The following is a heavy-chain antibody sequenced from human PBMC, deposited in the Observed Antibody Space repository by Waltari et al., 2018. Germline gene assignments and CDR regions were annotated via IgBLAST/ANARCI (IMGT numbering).Heavy chain of an antibody. CDR3: ARVGSSWDFDY. CDR1: GGSISSSSYY. V-gene: IGHV4-39*07. CDR2: IYYSGST. J-gene: IGHJ4*02. Sequence: QLQLQESGPGLVKPSETLSLTCTVSGGSISSSSYYWGWIRQPPGKGLEWIGSIYYSGSTYYNPSLKSRVTISVDTSKNQFSLKLSSVTAADTAVYYCARVGSSWDFDYWGQGTLVTVSS. D-gene: IGHD6-13*01.